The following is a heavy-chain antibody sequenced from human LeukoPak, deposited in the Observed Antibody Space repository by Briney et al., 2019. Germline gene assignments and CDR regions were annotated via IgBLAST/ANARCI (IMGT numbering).Heavy chain of an antibody. Sequence: PSETLSLTCTVSGSSISGYYWSWIRQPPGKGLEWIGFLYPSGNTNYNPSLKSRVTILVDTSKNQFSLKVHSVTAADTALYFCARSPSGYTSSWGCFDPWGQGALVTVSS. V-gene: IGHV4-59*01. J-gene: IGHJ5*02. CDR3: ARSPSGYTSSWGCFDP. CDR1: GSSISGYY. D-gene: IGHD6-13*01. CDR2: LYPSGNT.